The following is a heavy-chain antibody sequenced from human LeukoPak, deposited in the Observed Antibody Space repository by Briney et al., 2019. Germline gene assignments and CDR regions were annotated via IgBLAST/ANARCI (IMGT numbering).Heavy chain of an antibody. CDR2: IGTYGGDT. CDR3: ARHDLWDSGSYSLDY. CDR1: TSR. D-gene: IGHD1-26*01. J-gene: IGHJ4*02. Sequence: ASVKVSCKATSRISWVRQAPGQGLEWMGWIGTYGGDTYYAQKFQGRITVTTDTSTSTVYMELRNLRSDDTAVYYCARHDLWDSGSYSLDYWGQGTLVTVSS. V-gene: IGHV1-18*01.